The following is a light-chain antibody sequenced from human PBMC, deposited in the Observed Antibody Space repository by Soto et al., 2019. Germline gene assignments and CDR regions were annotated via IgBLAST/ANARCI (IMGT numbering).Light chain of an antibody. Sequence: QTVVTQEPSFSVSPGGTVTLTCGLSSGSVSTSSYPSWYQQTPGQAPRTLIYSTNTRPSGVPDRSSGSILGNKAALTITGAQADDESDYYCVLYMGSGVWVFGGGTKLTVL. CDR3: VLYMGSGVWV. J-gene: IGLJ3*02. CDR1: SGSVSTSSY. CDR2: STN. V-gene: IGLV8-61*01.